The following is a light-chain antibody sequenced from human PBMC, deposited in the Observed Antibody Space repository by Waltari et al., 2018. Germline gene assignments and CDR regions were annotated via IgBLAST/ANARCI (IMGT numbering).Light chain of an antibody. J-gene: IGLJ2*01. Sequence: QPVLTQPPSVSAAAGQKVTIPCSGSNSNVGDNYVAWSQHLPRTAPRLLIYENKIRPSGIPDRFSGSKSGTSATLGITGLQTGDEADYYCGTWDSSLSVVVFGGGTKLTVL. CDR2: ENK. CDR3: GTWDSSLSVVV. CDR1: NSNVGDNY. V-gene: IGLV1-51*02.